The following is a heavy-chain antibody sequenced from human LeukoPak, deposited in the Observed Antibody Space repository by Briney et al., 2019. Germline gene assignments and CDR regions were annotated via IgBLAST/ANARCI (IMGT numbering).Heavy chain of an antibody. CDR2: IRSKAYGGTT. D-gene: IGHD2-15*01. CDR3: TRGSPTPYCSGGSCYFDY. CDR1: GFTFGDYA. V-gene: IGHV3-49*04. J-gene: IGHJ4*02. Sequence: PGRSLRLSCTASGFTFGDYAMSWVRQAPGKGLEWVGFIRSKAYGGTTEYAASVKGRFTISRDDSKSIAYLQMNSLKTEGTAVYYCTRGSPTPYCSGGSCYFDYWGQGTLVTVSS.